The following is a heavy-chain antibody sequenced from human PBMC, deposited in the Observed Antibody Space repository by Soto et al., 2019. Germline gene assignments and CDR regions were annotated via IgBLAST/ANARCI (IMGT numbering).Heavy chain of an antibody. D-gene: IGHD1-26*01. CDR1: GGSISSSNW. V-gene: IGHV4-4*02. Sequence: SETLSLTCAVSGGSISSSNWWSWVRQPPGKGLEWIGEIYHSGSTNYNPSLKSRVTISVDKSKNQFSLKLSSVTAADTAVYYCAGTVEESGSYHYYYGMDVWGQGTTVTVSS. CDR3: AGTVEESGSYHYYYGMDV. J-gene: IGHJ6*02. CDR2: IYHSGST.